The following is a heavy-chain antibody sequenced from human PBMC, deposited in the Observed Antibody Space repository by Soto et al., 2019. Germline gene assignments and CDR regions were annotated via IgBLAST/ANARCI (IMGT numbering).Heavy chain of an antibody. J-gene: IGHJ3*01. V-gene: IGHV3-30*09. Sequence: QVQLVESGGGVVQPGRSLRLSCAASGFTFTTYAMHWVRQAPGKGLEWVAIITSDGSKKYYADSADGRFGISRDNSKNSVYLQMNSLRAEDTALYYCGRITLKGSGDTYDFWGQGTMVTVSS. D-gene: IGHD3-10*01. CDR3: GRITLKGSGDTYDF. CDR2: ITSDGSKK. CDR1: GFTFTTYA.